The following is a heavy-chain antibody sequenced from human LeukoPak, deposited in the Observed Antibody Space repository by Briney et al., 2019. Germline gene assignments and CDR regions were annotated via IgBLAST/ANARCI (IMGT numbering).Heavy chain of an antibody. V-gene: IGHV4-61*02. D-gene: IGHD2-2*01. CDR3: AREGRVVVVPAAVYYYYYYMDV. CDR1: GGSISSGSYY. Sequence: SQTLSLTCTVSGGSISSGSYYWSWIRQPAGKGLEWIGRIYTSGSTNYNPSLKSRVTISVDASKNQFSLKLSSVTAADTAVYYCAREGRVVVVPAAVYYYYYYMDVWGKGTTVTVSS. CDR2: IYTSGST. J-gene: IGHJ6*03.